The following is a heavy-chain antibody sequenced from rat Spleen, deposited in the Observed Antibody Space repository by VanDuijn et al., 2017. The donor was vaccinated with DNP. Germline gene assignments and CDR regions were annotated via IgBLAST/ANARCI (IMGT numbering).Heavy chain of an antibody. D-gene: IGHD1-6*01. V-gene: IGHV3-1*01. CDR1: GYSITSDY. CDR2: LSYSGST. Sequence: EVQLQESGPGLVKPSQSLSLTCSVTGYSITSDYWGWIRKFPGNKMEWIGHLSYSGSTSYLTSLKSRISITRDTSKNQFFLQLNSVITEDTATYYCARSSSILDYFDYWGQGVMVTVSS. CDR3: ARSSSILDYFDY. J-gene: IGHJ2*01.